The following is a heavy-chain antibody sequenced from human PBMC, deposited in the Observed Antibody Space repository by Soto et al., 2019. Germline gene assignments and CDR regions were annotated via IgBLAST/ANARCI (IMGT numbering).Heavy chain of an antibody. Sequence: SETLSLTCAVYGGSFSCYYWSWNRQPPGKGLEWMVEINHSGSTSYNPCLKSRVTMSVDTTKNQFSLKLSSVTAEDTAVYYCERWVAPNWFYPWGQGTLVTVS. J-gene: IGHJ5*02. CDR3: ERWVAPNWFYP. V-gene: IGHV4-34*01. CDR1: GGSFSCYY. D-gene: IGHD2-15*01. CDR2: INHSGST.